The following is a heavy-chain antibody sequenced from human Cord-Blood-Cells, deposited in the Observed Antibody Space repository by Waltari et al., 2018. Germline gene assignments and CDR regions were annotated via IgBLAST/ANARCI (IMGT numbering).Heavy chain of an antibody. CDR1: GFTFSTSG. CDR3: AKDQATYYDFWSGYYDY. Sequence: QVQLVESGGGVVQPGRSLRLSCAASGFTFSTSGTHRVSQAPGRGLEWVAVISYDGSNKYYADSVKGRFTISRDNSKNTLYLQMNSLRAEDTAVYYCAKDQATYYDFWSGYYDYWGQGTLVTVSS. J-gene: IGHJ4*02. D-gene: IGHD3-3*01. V-gene: IGHV3-30*18. CDR2: ISYDGSNK.